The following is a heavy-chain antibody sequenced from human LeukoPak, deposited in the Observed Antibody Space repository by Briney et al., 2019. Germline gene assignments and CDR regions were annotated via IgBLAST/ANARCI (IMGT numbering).Heavy chain of an antibody. CDR3: AEDGGSC. Sequence: PGGSLRLSCAASGFTVSSNYMSWVRQAPGKGLDWVSTISGSGYSIHYADSVKGRFTISRDNSKNMLYLQINSLRAEDTAVYYCAEDGGSCGGQGTLVTVSS. CDR1: GFTVSSNY. V-gene: IGHV3-23*01. CDR2: ISGSGYSI. J-gene: IGHJ4*02. D-gene: IGHD3-16*01.